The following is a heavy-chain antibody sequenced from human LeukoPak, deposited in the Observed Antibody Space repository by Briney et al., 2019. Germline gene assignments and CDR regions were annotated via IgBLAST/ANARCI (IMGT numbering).Heavy chain of an antibody. CDR1: GGTFSSYA. CDR3: ARVWQLVHNWFDP. V-gene: IGHV1-69*05. D-gene: IGHD6-6*01. J-gene: IGHJ5*02. Sequence: GSSVKVSCKASGGTFSSYAISWVRQAPGQGLEWMGRIIPIFGTANYAQKFQGRVTITTDESTSTAYMELRSLRSDDTAVYYCARVWQLVHNWFDPWGQGTLVTVSS. CDR2: IIPIFGTA.